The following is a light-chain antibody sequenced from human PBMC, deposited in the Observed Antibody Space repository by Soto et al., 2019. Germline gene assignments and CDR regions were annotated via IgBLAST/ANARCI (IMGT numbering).Light chain of an antibody. CDR1: QTTSNY. CDR2: AAS. Sequence: QMTPSPSSLSSSVGDRVTITCRASQTTSNYLDWYQLKPGKAPRLLIYAASTLQTGVPSRFTGSGSGTDFTLTISRLEPEDYAAYYCQQSGSSPIAFGQGTKVDIK. V-gene: IGKV1-39*01. CDR3: QQSGSSPIA. J-gene: IGKJ1*01.